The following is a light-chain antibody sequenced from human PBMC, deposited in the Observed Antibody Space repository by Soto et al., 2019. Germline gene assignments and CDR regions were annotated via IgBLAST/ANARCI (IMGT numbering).Light chain of an antibody. CDR2: DAS. V-gene: IGKV3-11*01. CDR1: QSVSSY. CDR3: QQRSNWHT. Sequence: EIVLTQSPATLSLSPGERATLSCGASQSVSSYLAWYQQKPGQAPRLLIYDASNRATGIPARFSGSGSGTDFTLTISSLEPEDFSVYYCQQRSNWHTFGQGTKLEIK. J-gene: IGKJ2*01.